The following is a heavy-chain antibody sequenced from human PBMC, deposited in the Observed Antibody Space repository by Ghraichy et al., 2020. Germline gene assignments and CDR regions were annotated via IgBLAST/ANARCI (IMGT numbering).Heavy chain of an antibody. Sequence: ESLNNSCAASGFTFSTSWIHWVRQGPGQGLVWVSLINSDGSSTNYADSVKGRFTISRDNAKNTVYLQMNSLRAEDTAVYYCVRDYFYSMDVWGQGTTVIVSS. D-gene: IGHD3-10*01. V-gene: IGHV3-74*01. CDR3: VRDYFYSMDV. J-gene: IGHJ6*02. CDR1: GFTFSTSW. CDR2: INSDGSST.